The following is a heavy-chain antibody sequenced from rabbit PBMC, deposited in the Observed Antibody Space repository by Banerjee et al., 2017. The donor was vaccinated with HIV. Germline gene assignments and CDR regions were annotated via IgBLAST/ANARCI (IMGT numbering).Heavy chain of an antibody. CDR2: IYASSGGSA. D-gene: IGHD6-1*01. Sequence: QSLEESGGGLVQPEGSLTLTCTASGFSFSSSYYMCWVRQAPGKGLEWIACIYASSGGSAYYASWAKGRFTISKTSSTTVTLQMTSLTAADTATYFCARGGPSGYGGYGYVTEGYRLWGPGTLVTVS. J-gene: IGHJ4*01. CDR1: GFSFSSSYY. CDR3: ARGGPSGYGGYGYVTEGYRL. V-gene: IGHV1S40*01.